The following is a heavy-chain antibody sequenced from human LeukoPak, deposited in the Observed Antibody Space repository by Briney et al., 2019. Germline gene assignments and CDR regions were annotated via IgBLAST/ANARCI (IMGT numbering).Heavy chain of an antibody. Sequence: PGGSLRLSCAASGFTFSSYWMGWVRQAPGEGLGGGANINQDGSEKYYVDSVKGRFTISRDNAKNSLYLQMNSLRAEDTAVYFCARTYPGIALAGTFDYWGQGTRVTFSS. CDR1: GFTFSSYW. CDR2: INQDGSEK. V-gene: IGHV3-7*01. CDR3: ARTYPGIALAGTFDY. D-gene: IGHD6-19*01. J-gene: IGHJ4*02.